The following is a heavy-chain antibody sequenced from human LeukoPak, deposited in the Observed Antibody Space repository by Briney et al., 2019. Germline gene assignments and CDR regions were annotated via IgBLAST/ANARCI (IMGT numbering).Heavy chain of an antibody. V-gene: IGHV1-18*01. J-gene: IGHJ6*03. D-gene: IGHD1-26*01. CDR3: ARLGGSYYPYYYYYYYMDV. CDR2: ISAYNGNT. CDR1: GYTFTSYG. Sequence: ASVKVSCKASGYTFTSYGISWVRQAPGQGREWMGWISAYNGNTNYAQKLQGRVTMTTDTSTSTAYMELRSLRSDDTAVYYCARLGGSYYPYYYYYYYMDVWGKGTTVTVSS.